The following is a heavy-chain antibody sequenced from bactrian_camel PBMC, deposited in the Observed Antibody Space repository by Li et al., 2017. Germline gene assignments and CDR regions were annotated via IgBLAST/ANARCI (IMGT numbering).Heavy chain of an antibody. CDR3: AAEDQAPWDMGWICNYNS. J-gene: IGHJ4*01. Sequence: HVQLVESGGGSVQAGGSLTLTCTASESTYRSICMAWFRQAPGSQRETVATVDSNGVTKVAGSVKGRFTLSKDNAKNTLYLRMDNLKPEDTALYTCAAEDQAPWDMGWICNYNSRGQGTQVTVS. CDR1: ESTYRSIC. D-gene: IGHD3*01. CDR2: VDSNGVT. V-gene: IGHV3S53*01.